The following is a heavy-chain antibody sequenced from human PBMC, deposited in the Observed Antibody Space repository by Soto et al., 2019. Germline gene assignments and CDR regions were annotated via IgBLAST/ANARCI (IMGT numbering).Heavy chain of an antibody. CDR2: IYPGDSDT. J-gene: IGHJ6*03. CDR3: ARGQGRYWDWLHLPSYYYMDV. D-gene: IGHD3-9*01. Sequence: PGESLKISCKGSGYSFTSYWIGWVRQMPGKGLEWMGIIYPGDSDTRYSPSFQGQVTISADKSISTAYLQWSSLKASDTAMYYCARGQGRYWDWLHLPSYYYMDVWGQGTTVPVSS. V-gene: IGHV5-51*01. CDR1: GYSFTSYW.